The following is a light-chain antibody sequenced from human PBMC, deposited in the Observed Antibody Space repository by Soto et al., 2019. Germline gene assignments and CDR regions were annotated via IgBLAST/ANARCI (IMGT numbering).Light chain of an antibody. CDR1: QSISKW. CDR2: KAS. V-gene: IGKV1-5*03. Sequence: DIQMTQSLTTASASVGDRVTITCRASQSISKWLAWYQQKPGKAPKILIYKASNLKSEVPSRFSGSGSGTEFPLSISSMTPDDFATDDCQQYNGLITFGQGTRLEI. CDR3: QQYNGLIT. J-gene: IGKJ5*01.